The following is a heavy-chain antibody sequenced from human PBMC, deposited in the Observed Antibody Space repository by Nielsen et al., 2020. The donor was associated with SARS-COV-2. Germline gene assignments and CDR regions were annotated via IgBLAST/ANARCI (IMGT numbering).Heavy chain of an antibody. Sequence: GESLKISCAASGFTFSSYAMSWVRQAPGKGLEWVSAISGSGGSTYYADSVKGRFTISRDNSKNTLYLQMNSLRAEDTAVYYCARGGRGHGFFDSWGQGTLVTVSS. J-gene: IGHJ4*02. D-gene: IGHD3-10*01. CDR3: ARGGRGHGFFDS. CDR1: GFTFSSYA. V-gene: IGHV3-23*01. CDR2: ISGSGGST.